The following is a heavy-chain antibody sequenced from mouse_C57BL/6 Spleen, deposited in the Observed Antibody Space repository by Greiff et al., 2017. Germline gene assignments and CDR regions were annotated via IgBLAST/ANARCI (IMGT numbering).Heavy chain of an antibody. CDR2: IDPETGGT. J-gene: IGHJ2*01. CDR1: GYTFTDYE. D-gene: IGHD1-1*01. Sequence: FQLQQSGAELVRPGASVTLSCKASGYTFTDYEMHWVKQTPVHGLEWIGAIDPETGGTAYNQKFKGKAILTADKSSSTAYMELRSLTSEDSAVYYCTRDYYGSSYDGYWGQGTTLTVSS. CDR3: TRDYYGSSYDGY. V-gene: IGHV1-15*01.